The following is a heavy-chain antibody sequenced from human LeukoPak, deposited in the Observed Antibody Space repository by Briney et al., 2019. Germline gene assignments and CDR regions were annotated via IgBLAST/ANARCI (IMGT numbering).Heavy chain of an antibody. Sequence: GGSLRLSCAASGFTFDDYTMHWVRQAPGKGLEWVSLISWDGGSTYYADSVKGRFTISRDNSKNSLYLQMNSLRTEDTALYYCAKGPPKNRYYGSGSYPDYWGQGTLVTVSS. CDR2: ISWDGGST. CDR3: AKGPPKNRYYGSGSYPDY. V-gene: IGHV3-43*01. D-gene: IGHD3-10*01. CDR1: GFTFDDYT. J-gene: IGHJ4*02.